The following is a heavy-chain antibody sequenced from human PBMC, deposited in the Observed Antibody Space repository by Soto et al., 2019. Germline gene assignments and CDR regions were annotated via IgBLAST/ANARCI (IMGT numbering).Heavy chain of an antibody. CDR3: ARHTAMVSYYYYGMDV. J-gene: IGHJ6*02. CDR2: INPSGGST. V-gene: IGHV1-46*01. Sequence: ASVKVSCKASGYTFTSYYMHWVRQAPGQGLEWMGIINPSGGSTSYAQKFQGRVTMTRDTSTSTAYMELRSLRSDDTAVYYCARHTAMVSYYYYGMDVWGQGSTVTVSS. D-gene: IGHD5-18*01. CDR1: GYTFTSYY.